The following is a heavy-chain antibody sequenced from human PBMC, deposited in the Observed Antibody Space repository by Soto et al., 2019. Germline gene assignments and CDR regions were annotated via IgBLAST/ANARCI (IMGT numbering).Heavy chain of an antibody. Sequence: ASVKVSCKASGYTFTSYYMHWVRQAPGQGLEWMGIINPSGGSTSYAQKFQGRVTMTRDTSTSTVYMELSSLRSEDTAVYYCASANNYDFWSGYPKTYYYYYYMDVWGKGTTVTVSS. CDR3: ASANNYDFWSGYPKTYYYYYYMDV. V-gene: IGHV1-46*01. CDR2: INPSGGST. J-gene: IGHJ6*03. D-gene: IGHD3-3*01. CDR1: GYTFTSYY.